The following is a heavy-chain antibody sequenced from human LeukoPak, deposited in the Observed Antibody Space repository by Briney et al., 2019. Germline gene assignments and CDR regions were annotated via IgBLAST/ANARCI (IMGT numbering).Heavy chain of an antibody. J-gene: IGHJ5*02. Sequence: GGSLRLSCAASGFTFSSYWMHWVRQAPGKGLVWVSRINSDGSSTSYADSVKGRFTISRDNAKNTLYLQMNSLRAEDTAVYYCGRCSCASCRSGFDPWGQGTLVTVSS. CDR1: GFTFSSYW. D-gene: IGHD2-15*01. V-gene: IGHV3-74*01. CDR2: INSDGSST. CDR3: GRCSCASCRSGFDP.